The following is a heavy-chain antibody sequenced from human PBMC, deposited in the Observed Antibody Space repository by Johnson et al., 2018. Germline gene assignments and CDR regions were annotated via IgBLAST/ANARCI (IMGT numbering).Heavy chain of an antibody. CDR2: ISYDGRNK. Sequence: QVQLVESGGGVVQPGRSLRLSCGASGFTFSNFGMHWVRQAPGKGLEWVADISYDGRNKNYADSVKGRFAISRDNSKNTLYLEMNSLRVEGTDVYYCAREGYSSGRAGIFDMWGQGTMVTVSS. D-gene: IGHD6-19*01. CDR3: AREGYSSGRAGIFDM. J-gene: IGHJ3*02. V-gene: IGHV3-30*03. CDR1: GFTFSNFG.